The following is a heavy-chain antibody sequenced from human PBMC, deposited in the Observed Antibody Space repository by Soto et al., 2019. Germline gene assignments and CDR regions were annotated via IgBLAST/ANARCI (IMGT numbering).Heavy chain of an antibody. V-gene: IGHV4-34*01. CDR2: INHSGST. CDR1: GGSFSGYY. D-gene: IGHD4-17*01. Sequence: SETLSLTCAVYGGSFSGYYWSWIRQPPGKGLEWIGEINHSGSTNYNPSLKSRVTISVDTSKNQFSLKLSSVTAADTAVYYCARALSRLTTRYFDYWGQGTLVTVS. J-gene: IGHJ4*02. CDR3: ARALSRLTTRYFDY.